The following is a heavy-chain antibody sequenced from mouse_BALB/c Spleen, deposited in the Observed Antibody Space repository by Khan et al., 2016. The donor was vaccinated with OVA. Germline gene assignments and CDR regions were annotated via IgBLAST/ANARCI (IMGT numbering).Heavy chain of an antibody. D-gene: IGHD1-2*01. J-gene: IGHJ3*01. CDR3: ARRNYFGYTFAY. Sequence: QVQLQQSGAELARPGASVKLSCKASGYTFTDFYINWVKQRTGQGLEWIGEISPGSGDTFYNERFKDKATLTADKSSNTAYMQLSSLTSEASPVYFCARRNYFGYTFAYWGQGTLVTVSA. CDR2: ISPGSGDT. CDR1: GYTFTDFY. V-gene: IGHV1-77*01.